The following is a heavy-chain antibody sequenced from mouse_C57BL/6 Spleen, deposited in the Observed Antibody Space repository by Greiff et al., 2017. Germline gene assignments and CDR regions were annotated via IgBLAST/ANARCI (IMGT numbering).Heavy chain of an antibody. V-gene: IGHV5-17*01. D-gene: IGHD2-4*01. CDR2: ISSGSSTI. J-gene: IGHJ2*01. Sequence: EVKLVESGGGLVKPGGSLKLSCAASGFTFSDYGMHWVRQAPEKGLEWVAYISSGSSTIYYADTVKGRFTLSRDNAKNTLFLQMTSLRSEDTAMYYCARRLRAYFDYWGQGTTLTVSS. CDR1: GFTFSDYG. CDR3: ARRLRAYFDY.